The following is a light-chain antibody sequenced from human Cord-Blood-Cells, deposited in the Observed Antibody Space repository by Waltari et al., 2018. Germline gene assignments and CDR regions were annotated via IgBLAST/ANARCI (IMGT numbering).Light chain of an antibody. CDR1: SSDVGGYNY. Sequence: QSAPTQPASVSGSPGQSITIPCTGTSSDVGGYNYVSWYQQHPGKAPKLMIYDVSNRPSGVSNRFSGSKSGNTASLTISGLQAEDEADYYCSSYTSSSTLVFGGGTKLTVL. J-gene: IGLJ2*01. V-gene: IGLV2-14*01. CDR3: SSYTSSSTLV. CDR2: DVS.